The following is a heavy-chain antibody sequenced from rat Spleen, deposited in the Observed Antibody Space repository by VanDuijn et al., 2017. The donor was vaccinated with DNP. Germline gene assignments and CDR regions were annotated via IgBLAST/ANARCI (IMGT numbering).Heavy chain of an antibody. CDR2: ISSDGSST. CDR3: ARPDA. V-gene: IGHV5-17*01. CDR1: GFTFSAYY. J-gene: IGHJ4*01. Sequence: EVQLVESGGGLVQPGRSLKLSCAASGFTFSAYYMVWVRQAPKKGLEWVATISSDGSSTYYRDSVKGRFTISRDNAKSTLYLQMDSLRSEDTATYYCARPDAWGQGTSVTVSS.